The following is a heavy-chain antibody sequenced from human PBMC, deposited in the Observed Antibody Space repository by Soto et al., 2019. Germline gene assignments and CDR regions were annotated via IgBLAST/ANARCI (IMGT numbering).Heavy chain of an antibody. Sequence: EVQLVESGGGLVQSGRSLRLSCAASGFTFDDYAMHWVRQAPGKGLVWDSGISWNSGSIGYVDSVKGRFTISRDNAKTSLYLQMNSLRVEDTALYYCATGQGVTDYWGQGTLVTVSS. J-gene: IGHJ4*02. D-gene: IGHD3-16*01. CDR2: ISWNSGSI. CDR1: GFTFDDYA. V-gene: IGHV3-9*01. CDR3: ATGQGVTDY.